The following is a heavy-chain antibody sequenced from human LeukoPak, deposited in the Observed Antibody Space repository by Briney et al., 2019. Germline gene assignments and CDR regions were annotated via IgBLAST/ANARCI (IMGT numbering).Heavy chain of an antibody. D-gene: IGHD2-21*02. V-gene: IGHV1-18*01. CDR2: ISAYNGNT. CDR1: GYTFTSYG. J-gene: IGHJ3*02. CDR3: ARDQGYCGGDCRDAFDI. Sequence: ASVKVSCKASGYTFTSYGINWVRQAPGQGLEWMGWISAYNGNTNYAQKLQGRVTMTTDTSTSTAYMELRSLRSDDTAVYYCARDQGYCGGDCRDAFDIWGQGTMVTVSS.